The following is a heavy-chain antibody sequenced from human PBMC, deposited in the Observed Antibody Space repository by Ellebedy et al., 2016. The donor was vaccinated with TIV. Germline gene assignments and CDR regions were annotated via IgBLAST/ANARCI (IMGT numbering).Heavy chain of an antibody. CDR2: IYYNGRT. CDR3: ARMTLTGYFLWFDP. Sequence: MPGGSLRLSCAASGFTLSSYWMNWVRQAPGKGLEWIAYIYYNGRTYYNPSLKRLVTISMETSKNQFSLKLSSVTAADTAVYYCARMTLTGYFLWFDPWGQGTLVTVSS. CDR1: GFTLSSYW. D-gene: IGHD3-9*01. V-gene: IGHV4-59*06. J-gene: IGHJ5*02.